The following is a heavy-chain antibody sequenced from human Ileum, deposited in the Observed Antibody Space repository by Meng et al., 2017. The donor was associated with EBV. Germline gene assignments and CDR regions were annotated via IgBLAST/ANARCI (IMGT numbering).Heavy chain of an antibody. D-gene: IGHD5-24*01. CDR2: INPKTCNA. J-gene: IGHJ4*02. Sequence: VPRVESGGGVMQPGGSVKVSCKASGFTFTNFGISWVRQATGQGLEWMGCINPKTCNAHYAQKVLGRFSMTRDTSITTVYMQLSSLTSEDTAVYYCVRTLERGDYWGQGTLVTVSS. V-gene: IGHV1-8*02. CDR3: VRTLERGDY. CDR1: GFTFTNFG.